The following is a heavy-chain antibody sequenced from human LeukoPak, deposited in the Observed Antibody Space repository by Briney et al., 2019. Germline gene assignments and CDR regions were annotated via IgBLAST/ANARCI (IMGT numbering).Heavy chain of an antibody. CDR3: ARDHDGGSYYVHGY. Sequence: GASVKVSCTASGYTFTGYYMHWVRQAPGQGLEWMGWINPNSGGTNYAQKFQGRVTMTRDTSISTAYMELSRLRSDDTAVYYCARDHDGGSYYVHGYWGQGTLVTVSS. CDR2: INPNSGGT. V-gene: IGHV1-2*02. J-gene: IGHJ4*02. D-gene: IGHD1-26*01. CDR1: GYTFTGYY.